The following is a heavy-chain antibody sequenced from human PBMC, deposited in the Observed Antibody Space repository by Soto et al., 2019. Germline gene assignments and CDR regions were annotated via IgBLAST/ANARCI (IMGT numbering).Heavy chain of an antibody. J-gene: IGHJ4*02. CDR3: PKDRGRGYDS. CDR2: IGGSGGST. V-gene: IGHV3-23*01. D-gene: IGHD5-12*01. Sequence: EVQLLESGGGLVQPGGSLRLSCAASGFTFSSYAMSWVRQAPGKGLEWVSGIGGSGGSTHYADSVTGRFTISRDNSNNTLYLQMNSLRAKDTAVYYCPKDRGRGYDSWGQGTLVTVSS. CDR1: GFTFSSYA.